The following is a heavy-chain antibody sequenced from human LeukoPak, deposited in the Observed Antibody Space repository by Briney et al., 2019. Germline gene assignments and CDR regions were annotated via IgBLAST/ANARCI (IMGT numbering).Heavy chain of an antibody. CDR1: GYTFTSNY. CDR3: ARDSGGDYSYNWFDP. J-gene: IGHJ5*02. CDR2: IYPRDGST. D-gene: IGHD4-17*01. V-gene: IGHV1-46*01. Sequence: ASVKVSCKASGYTFTSNYIHWVRQAPGQGLEWMGMIYPRDGSTSYAQKFQGRVTVTRDTSTSTAYMELSSLRSEDTAVYYCARDSGGDYSYNWFDPWGQGTLVTVSS.